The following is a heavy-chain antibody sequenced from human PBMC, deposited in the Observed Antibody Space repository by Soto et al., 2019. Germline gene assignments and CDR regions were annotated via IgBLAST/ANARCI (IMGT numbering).Heavy chain of an antibody. V-gene: IGHV1-18*04. D-gene: IGHD6-13*01. CDR1: GYTFTSYG. CDR2: ISAYHGHT. J-gene: IGHJ4*02. Sequence: ASVKVSCKASGYTFTSYGISWVRQAPGQGLEWMGWISAYHGHTNYAQKLQTRVTMTTDTSTSTPYMELRSLRSDDTAVYYCARASRSRVAAAGPNFDHWGQRTLVTVSS. CDR3: ARASRSRVAAAGPNFDH.